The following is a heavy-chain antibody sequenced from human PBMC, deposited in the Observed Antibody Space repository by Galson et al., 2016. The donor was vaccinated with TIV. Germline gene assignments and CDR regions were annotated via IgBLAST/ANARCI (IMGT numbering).Heavy chain of an antibody. D-gene: IGHD4-17*01. V-gene: IGHV3-15*01. CDR2: IKSKSDAGTT. CDR3: TTERSYGYYDH. CDR1: GFTFSKAW. J-gene: IGHJ4*02. Sequence: SLRLSCAASGFTFSKAWMTWVRQAPGKGLEWVGRIKSKSDAGTTEYAAPVKGRFIISRDDSKGTLFLQMDSLRTEDTAMYYCTTERSYGYYDHWGQGTLVTVSS.